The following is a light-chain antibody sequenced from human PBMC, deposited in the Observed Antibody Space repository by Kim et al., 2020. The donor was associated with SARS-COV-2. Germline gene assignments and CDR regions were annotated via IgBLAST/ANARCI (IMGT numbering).Light chain of an antibody. CDR1: KLGDKY. CDR3: QAWDSSTYV. V-gene: IGLV3-1*01. J-gene: IGLJ1*01. Sequence: YELTQPPSVSVSPGQTASITCSGDKLGDKYACWYQQKPGQSPVLVIYQDSKRPSGIPERFSGSNSGNTATLTISGTQAMDEADYYCQAWDSSTYVFGT. CDR2: QDS.